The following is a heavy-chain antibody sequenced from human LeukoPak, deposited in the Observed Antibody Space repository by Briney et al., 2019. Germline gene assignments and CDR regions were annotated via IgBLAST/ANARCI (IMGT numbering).Heavy chain of an antibody. CDR3: ARTLGARKSVRFDP. CDR2: IGGGSGDV. Sequence: ASVKVSCKMSGFAFNNFRITWVRQAPGQGLEWMGWIGGGSGDVVYAQHFQGRLTMTTDTSTNTAYLQLRNLRSDDTAVYYCARTLGARKSVRFDPWGQGTLITVSS. V-gene: IGHV1-18*01. D-gene: IGHD3-16*01. J-gene: IGHJ5*02. CDR1: GFAFNNFR.